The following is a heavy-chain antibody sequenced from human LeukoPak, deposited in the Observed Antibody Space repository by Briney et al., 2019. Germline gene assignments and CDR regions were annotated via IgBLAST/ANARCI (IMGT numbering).Heavy chain of an antibody. D-gene: IGHD6-19*01. Sequence: GGSLRLSCAASGFTFSNSAMSWVRQAPGKGLEWVSTLSGSGITTYYADSVKGRFTISRDNSKNTLYLQMNSLRAEDTAVYYCAKGTYSSGWSYFDYWGHGTLVTASS. CDR2: LSGSGITT. J-gene: IGHJ4*01. CDR3: AKGTYSSGWSYFDY. CDR1: GFTFSNSA. V-gene: IGHV3-23*01.